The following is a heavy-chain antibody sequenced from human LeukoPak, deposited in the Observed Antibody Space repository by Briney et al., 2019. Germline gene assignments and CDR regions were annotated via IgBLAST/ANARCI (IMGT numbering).Heavy chain of an antibody. V-gene: IGHV4-4*09. CDR1: NGSISSYH. Sequence: SETLSLTCTVSNGSISSYHWSWVRQPPGKGLEWIGYILTSGTTNYNPSLKSRLAISVDTSKNQFTLKLSSVTAADTAVYYCARLRVSGSYLYYFDYWGQGTLVTVSS. CDR3: ARLRVSGSYLYYFDY. D-gene: IGHD1-26*01. CDR2: ILTSGTT. J-gene: IGHJ4*02.